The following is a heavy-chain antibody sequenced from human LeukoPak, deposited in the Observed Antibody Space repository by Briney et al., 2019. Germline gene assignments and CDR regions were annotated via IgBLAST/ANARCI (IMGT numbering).Heavy chain of an antibody. Sequence: SETLSLTCTVSGVSISSSSAYWGWIRQPPGKGLVWIGSIYYSKNTYYNPSLKSRVTISADTSKNQFSLTLGSVSATDTAVYYCVSPRGFSYGYFDYWGQGTLVTVSS. CDR1: GVSISSSSAY. V-gene: IGHV4-39*01. CDR3: VSPRGFSYGYFDY. J-gene: IGHJ4*02. D-gene: IGHD5-18*01. CDR2: IYYSKNT.